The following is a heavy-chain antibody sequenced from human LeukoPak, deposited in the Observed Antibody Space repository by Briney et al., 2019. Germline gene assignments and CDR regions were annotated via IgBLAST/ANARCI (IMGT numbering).Heavy chain of an antibody. CDR2: INHSGST. CDR1: GGSFSGYY. Sequence: SETLSLTCAVYGGSFSGYYWSWIRQPRGKGLEWIGEINHSGSTNYNPSLKSRVTISVDTSKNQFSLKLSSVTAADTAVYYCAREAYYDSSGYYNWGQGTLVTVSS. V-gene: IGHV4-34*01. CDR3: AREAYYDSSGYYN. J-gene: IGHJ4*02. D-gene: IGHD3-22*01.